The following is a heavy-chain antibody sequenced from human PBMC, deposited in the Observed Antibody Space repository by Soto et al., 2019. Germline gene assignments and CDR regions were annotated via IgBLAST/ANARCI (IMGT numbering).Heavy chain of an antibody. CDR2: ISGSGGST. V-gene: IGHV3-23*01. D-gene: IGHD1-7*01. Sequence: PGGSLRLSCAASGFTFSSYAMSWVRQAPGKGLEWVSAISGSGGSTYYADSVKGRFTISRDNSKNTLYLQMNSLRAEDTAVYYCAKEPNNWNYGYYYYGMDVWGQGTTVTVSS. J-gene: IGHJ6*02. CDR1: GFTFSSYA. CDR3: AKEPNNWNYGYYYYGMDV.